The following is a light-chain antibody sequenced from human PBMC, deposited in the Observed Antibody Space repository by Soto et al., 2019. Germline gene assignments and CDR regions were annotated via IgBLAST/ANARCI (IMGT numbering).Light chain of an antibody. J-gene: IGKJ1*01. Sequence: EIVMTQSPATLSVSPGERATLSCRARRSVNRNLAWYQQKPGQAPRLLIFGTSTRATDIPARFSGSGSETEFTLTISSLQSEDFAVYYCQQYNDWPPWTFGQGTKVDIK. CDR2: GTS. CDR3: QQYNDWPPWT. CDR1: RSVNRN. V-gene: IGKV3-15*01.